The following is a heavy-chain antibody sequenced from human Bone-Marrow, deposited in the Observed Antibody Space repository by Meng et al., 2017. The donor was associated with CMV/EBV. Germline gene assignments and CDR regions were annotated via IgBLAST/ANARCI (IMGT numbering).Heavy chain of an antibody. V-gene: IGHV3-7*01. Sequence: GGSLRLSCAASGFTFSSYGMHWVRQAPGKGLEWVANIKQDGSEKYYVDSVKGRFTISRDNAKNSLYLQMNSLRAEDTAVYYCARDRGVVVPAAIGLDYWGQGTLVTVSS. J-gene: IGHJ4*02. CDR1: GFTFSSYG. CDR3: ARDRGVVVPAAIGLDY. CDR2: IKQDGSEK. D-gene: IGHD2-2*02.